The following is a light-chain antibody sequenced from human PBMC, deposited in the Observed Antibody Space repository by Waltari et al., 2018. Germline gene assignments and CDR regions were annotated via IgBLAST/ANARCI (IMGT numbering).Light chain of an antibody. Sequence: DIQMTQSPSSLSASVGDRVTIPSRASQTISGYLNWYQQKPGKAPKLLIYAASSLQSGVPSRFSGSGSGTDFTLTISSLQPEDFATYYCQQSYSTPRTFGQGTKVEIK. CDR2: AAS. CDR3: QQSYSTPRT. CDR1: QTISGY. V-gene: IGKV1-39*01. J-gene: IGKJ1*01.